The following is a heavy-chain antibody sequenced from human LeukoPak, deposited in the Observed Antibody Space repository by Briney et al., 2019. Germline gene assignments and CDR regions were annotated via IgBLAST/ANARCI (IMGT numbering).Heavy chain of an antibody. CDR1: GFTFSTYA. CDR2: IRTSAEGANYA. D-gene: IGHD3-9*01. CDR3: ARDQRYAFDY. J-gene: IGHJ4*02. Sequence: GGSLRLSCAASGFTFSTYAMSWVRQAPGKGLEWVSNIRTSAEGANYAYYADSVKGRVTISRDDAKNTLYLQMNSLRDDDTAVYYCARDQRYAFDYWGQGILVAVSS. V-gene: IGHV3-48*02.